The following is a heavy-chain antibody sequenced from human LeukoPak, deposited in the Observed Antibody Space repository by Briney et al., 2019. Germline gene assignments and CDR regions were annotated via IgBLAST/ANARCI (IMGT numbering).Heavy chain of an antibody. D-gene: IGHD3-10*01. CDR3: AKDLYYGSGSYYDFDY. J-gene: IGHJ4*02. V-gene: IGHV3-23*01. CDR1: GFTFSSYA. CDR2: FSGSGGTT. Sequence: GGSLRLSCAASGFTFSSYAMSWVRQAPGKGLEWVSAFSGSGGTTYYADSVKGRFTISRDNSKNTLYLQMNSLRVEDTAVYYCAKDLYYGSGSYYDFDYWGQGTLVTVSS.